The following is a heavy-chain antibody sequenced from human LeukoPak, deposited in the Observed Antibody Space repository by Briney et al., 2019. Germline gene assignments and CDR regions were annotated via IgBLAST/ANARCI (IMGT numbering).Heavy chain of an antibody. D-gene: IGHD3-16*01. J-gene: IGHJ5*02. CDR3: ARLWGGNGYSGGSLNL. Sequence: GGSLRLSCAASGYTFSRHGIHRVRQAPGKGLEWVAVVWYDGRNRDYVDSVKGRFTTSKDNSNNMVFLQMDRLRAEDTAVYYCARLWGGNGYSGGSLNLWGQGTLVTVSS. V-gene: IGHV3-33*01. CDR1: GYTFSRHG. CDR2: VWYDGRNR.